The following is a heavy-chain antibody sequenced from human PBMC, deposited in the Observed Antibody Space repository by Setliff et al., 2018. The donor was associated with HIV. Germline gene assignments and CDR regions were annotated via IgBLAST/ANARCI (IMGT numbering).Heavy chain of an antibody. Sequence: PSETLSLTCTVSGDSDSTRNSFWGWIRQPPGKGLEWIGRFSYNGGRRYTPSLKGRVTISADMSKNQFSLNLNSVTAADTDVYYCAGRDNVALPAPMTAWFDPWGQGTLVTVSS. CDR3: AGRDNVALPAPMTAWFDP. V-gene: IGHV4-39*01. D-gene: IGHD2-2*01. J-gene: IGHJ5*02. CDR2: FSYNGGR. CDR1: GDSDSTRNSF.